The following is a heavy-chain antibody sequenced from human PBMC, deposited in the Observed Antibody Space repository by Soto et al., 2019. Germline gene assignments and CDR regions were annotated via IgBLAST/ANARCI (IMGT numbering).Heavy chain of an antibody. CDR1: GGTFSSYA. V-gene: IGHV1-69*06. Sequence: GASVKVSCKASGGTFSSYAISWVRQAPGQGLEWMGGIIPIFGTANYAQKFRGRVTITADKSTSTAYMELSSLRSEDTAVYYCARRYYYDSSGFDAFDIWGQGTMVTVSS. CDR3: ARRYYYDSSGFDAFDI. J-gene: IGHJ3*02. CDR2: IIPIFGTA. D-gene: IGHD3-22*01.